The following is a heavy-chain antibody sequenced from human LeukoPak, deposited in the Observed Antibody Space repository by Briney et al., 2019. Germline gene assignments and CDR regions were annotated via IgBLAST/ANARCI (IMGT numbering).Heavy chain of an antibody. Sequence: SETLSLTCAVYGGSFSGYYWSWIRQPPGKGLEWIGEINHSGSTNYNPSLKSRVTISVDTSKNQFSLKLSSVTAADTAVYYCARHTYSGYDNFDYWGQGTLVTVSS. V-gene: IGHV4-34*01. D-gene: IGHD5-12*01. J-gene: IGHJ4*02. CDR2: INHSGST. CDR1: GGSFSGYY. CDR3: ARHTYSGYDNFDY.